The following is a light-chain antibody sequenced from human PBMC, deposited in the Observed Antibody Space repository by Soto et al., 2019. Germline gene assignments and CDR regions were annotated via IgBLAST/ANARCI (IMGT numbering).Light chain of an antibody. CDR3: QYYGSSPLT. V-gene: IGKV3-20*01. CDR1: QSVSSSY. CDR2: GAS. J-gene: IGKJ4*01. Sequence: EIVLTPSPGTLSLSPGERATLSCRASQSVSSSYLAWYQQKPGQAPRLLIYGASSRATGIPDRFSGSGSGTDFTLTISRLEPEDFAVYYCQYYGSSPLTFGGGTKV.